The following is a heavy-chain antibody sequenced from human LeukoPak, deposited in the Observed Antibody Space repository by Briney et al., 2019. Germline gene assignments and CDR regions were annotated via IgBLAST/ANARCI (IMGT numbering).Heavy chain of an antibody. J-gene: IGHJ4*02. CDR1: GYTFTSYD. V-gene: IGHV1-8*01. Sequence: GASVKVSCKASGYTFTSYDINWVRQATGQGLEWMGWMNPNSGNTGYAQKFQGRVTMTRNTSISTAYMELSSLRSEDTAVYYCARAPYDSSGITTPGYWGQGTLVTVSS. D-gene: IGHD3-22*01. CDR3: ARAPYDSSGITTPGY. CDR2: MNPNSGNT.